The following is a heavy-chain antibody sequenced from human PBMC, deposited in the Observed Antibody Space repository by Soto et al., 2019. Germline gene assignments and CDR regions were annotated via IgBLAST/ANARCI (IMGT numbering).Heavy chain of an antibody. CDR1: GVSISSYY. J-gene: IGHJ6*03. Sequence: SETLSLTCTVSGVSISSYYWSWIRQPPGKGLEWIGYIYYSGSTNYNPSLKSRVTISVDTSKNQFSLKLSSVTAADTAVYHCARLAQPYYYYYMDVWGKGTTVTVSS. CDR2: IYYSGST. CDR3: ARLAQPYYYYYMDV. V-gene: IGHV4-59*08.